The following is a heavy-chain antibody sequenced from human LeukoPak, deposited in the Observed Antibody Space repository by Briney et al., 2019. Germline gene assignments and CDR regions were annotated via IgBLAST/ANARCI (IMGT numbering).Heavy chain of an antibody. Sequence: GGSLRLSCAASGFTFRAYNMNWVRQAPGKGLEWVSSISSSCSYIYYADSVKRRLIISRENAKNSLYLQMYSLRAEDTAVYYCARWHQLALDYWGQGTLVTVSS. CDR2: ISSSCSYI. J-gene: IGHJ4*02. V-gene: IGHV3-21*01. D-gene: IGHD6-13*01. CDR3: ARWHQLALDY. CDR1: GFTFRAYN.